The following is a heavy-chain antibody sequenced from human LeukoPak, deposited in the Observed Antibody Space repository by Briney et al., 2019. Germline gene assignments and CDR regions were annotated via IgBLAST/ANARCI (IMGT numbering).Heavy chain of an antibody. Sequence: GGSLRLSCAATGFTFSSYARSWVRQAPGKGLEWVSAISGSGGSTYYADSVKGRFTISRDNSKNTLYLQMNSLRAEDTAVYYCAKTKRSAAAAGFFDYWGQGTLVTVSS. V-gene: IGHV3-23*01. D-gene: IGHD6-13*01. CDR3: AKTKRSAAAAGFFDY. J-gene: IGHJ4*02. CDR1: GFTFSSYA. CDR2: ISGSGGST.